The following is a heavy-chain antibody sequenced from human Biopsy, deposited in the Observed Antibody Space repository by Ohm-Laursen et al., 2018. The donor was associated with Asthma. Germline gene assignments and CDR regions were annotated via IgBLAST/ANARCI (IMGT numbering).Heavy chain of an antibody. Sequence: SSVKVSCKAPGGTFSNFAISWVRQAPGQGLEWLGGNMTVFGTTNYAQKFQGRVTITADESTSTAYMEVTSLRSEDTAIYYCARCQIGYSSGWSLLLKKIYYSGMDVWGQGTAVTVSS. CDR3: ARCQIGYSSGWSLLLKKIYYSGMDV. J-gene: IGHJ6*02. V-gene: IGHV1-69*01. D-gene: IGHD6-19*01. CDR2: NMTVFGTT. CDR1: GGTFSNFA.